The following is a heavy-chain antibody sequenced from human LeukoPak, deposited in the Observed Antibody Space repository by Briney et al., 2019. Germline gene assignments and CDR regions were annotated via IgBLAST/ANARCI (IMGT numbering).Heavy chain of an antibody. D-gene: IGHD1-26*01. V-gene: IGHV3-23*01. Sequence: AGGSLRVYCAASGFIFSNYGMSWVRQAPGKGLEWVSGISGSGGSTYYADSVKGRFTISRDNSTNTLYLQMNSLRAEDTAVYYCAKRGDESGSSLYYFDYWGQGTLVTVSS. CDR1: GFIFSNYG. CDR3: AKRGDESGSSLYYFDY. J-gene: IGHJ4*02. CDR2: ISGSGGST.